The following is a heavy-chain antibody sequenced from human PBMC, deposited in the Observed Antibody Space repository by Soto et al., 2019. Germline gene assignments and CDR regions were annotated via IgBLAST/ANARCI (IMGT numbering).Heavy chain of an antibody. D-gene: IGHD2-15*01. J-gene: IGHJ4*02. CDR1: GFTFSSYA. CDR2: ISGSGGST. CDR3: ASTGYCSGGSCLGTFDY. Sequence: EVQLLESGGGLVQPGGSLRLSCAASGFTFSSYAMSWVRQAPGKGLEWVSAISGSGGSTYYADSVKGRFTISRDNSKNTLYLQMNSLRAEDTAVYYCASTGYCSGGSCLGTFDYWGQETLGTVSS. V-gene: IGHV3-23*01.